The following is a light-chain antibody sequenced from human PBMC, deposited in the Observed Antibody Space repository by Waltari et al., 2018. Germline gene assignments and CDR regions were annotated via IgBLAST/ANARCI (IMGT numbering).Light chain of an antibody. J-gene: IGLJ3*02. CDR2: EVS. Sequence: QSALTQPASVSGSPGQSITISCPGTTRDVGGYTYVSWHQQHPGKAPKLIIFEVSYRPSGVSNRFSGSKSGNTASLTISGLQPDDEADYYCSSYTSTTDLVFGGGTKVTVL. V-gene: IGLV2-14*01. CDR3: SSYTSTTDLV. CDR1: TRDVGGYTY.